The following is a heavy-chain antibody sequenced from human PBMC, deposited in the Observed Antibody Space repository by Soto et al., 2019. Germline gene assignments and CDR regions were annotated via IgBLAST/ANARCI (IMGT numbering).Heavy chain of an antibody. Sequence: GESLKNYSKGSGYSFTSYWTSWVRQMPGKGLEWMGRIDPSDSYTNYSPSFQGHVTISADKSNSTAYLQWSSLKASDTAMYYCARLSGYVDIVATTQELPDYWGQGTLFSVSS. V-gene: IGHV5-10-1*01. J-gene: IGHJ4*02. CDR3: ARLSGYVDIVATTQELPDY. CDR2: IDPSDSYT. D-gene: IGHD5-12*01. CDR1: GYSFTSYW.